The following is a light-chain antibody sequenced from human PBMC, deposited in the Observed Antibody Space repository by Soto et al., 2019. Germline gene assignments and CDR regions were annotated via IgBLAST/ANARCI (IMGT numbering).Light chain of an antibody. CDR3: QQRSDWPRT. J-gene: IGKJ1*01. Sequence: EIVLTQSPATLSLSPGERATLSCRASESVTSFLAWYQQKPGQAPRLLIYDASNRATGISARFSGSGSGTDFTLPISSREPEDFAVYYCQQRSDWPRTFGQGTKVESK. CDR1: ESVTSF. V-gene: IGKV3-11*01. CDR2: DAS.